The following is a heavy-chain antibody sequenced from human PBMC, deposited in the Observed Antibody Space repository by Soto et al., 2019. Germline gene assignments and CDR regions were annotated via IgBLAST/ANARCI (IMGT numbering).Heavy chain of an antibody. D-gene: IGHD3-10*01. CDR3: AVTYGSGSYIPTRKYSGYDYPLYFDY. V-gene: IGHV1-46*01. CDR1: GYTFTSYY. CDR2: INPSGGST. J-gene: IGHJ4*02. Sequence: ASVKVSCKASGYTFTSYYMHWVRQAPGQGLEWMGIINPSGGSTSYAQKFQGRVTMTRDASTSTVYMELSSLRSEDTAVYYCAVTYGSGSYIPTRKYSGYDYPLYFDYWGQGTLVTVSS.